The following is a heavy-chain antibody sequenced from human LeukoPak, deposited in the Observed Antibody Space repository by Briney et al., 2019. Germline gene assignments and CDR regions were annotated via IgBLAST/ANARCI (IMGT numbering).Heavy chain of an antibody. CDR3: ARAPKGATINWFDP. Sequence: GASVKVSCKASGGTFSSYAISRVRQAPGQGLEWMGRIIPIFGIANYAQKFQGRVTITADKSTSTAYMELSSLRSEDTAVYYCARAPKGATINWFDPWGQGTLVTVSS. CDR1: GGTFSSYA. J-gene: IGHJ5*02. D-gene: IGHD1-26*01. CDR2: IIPIFGIA. V-gene: IGHV1-69*04.